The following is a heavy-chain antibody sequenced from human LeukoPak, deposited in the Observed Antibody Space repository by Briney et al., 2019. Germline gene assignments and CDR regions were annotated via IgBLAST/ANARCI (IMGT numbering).Heavy chain of an antibody. CDR3: ARGYCSSTSCYGTYYYYGMDV. D-gene: IGHD2-2*01. J-gene: IGHJ6*02. Sequence: GASVKVSCKASGYTFTGYYMHWVRQAPGQGLEWMGWINPNSGGTNYAQKFQGRVTMTWDTSISTAYMELSRLRSDDTAVYYCARGYCSSTSCYGTYYYYGMDVWGQGTTVTVSS. CDR2: INPNSGGT. CDR1: GYTFTGYY. V-gene: IGHV1-2*02.